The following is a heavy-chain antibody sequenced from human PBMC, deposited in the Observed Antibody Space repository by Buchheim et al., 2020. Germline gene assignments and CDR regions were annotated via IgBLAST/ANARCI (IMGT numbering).Heavy chain of an antibody. J-gene: IGHJ4*02. CDR2: IKSKTDGGTT. Sequence: EVQLVESGGGLVQPGGSLRLSCAVSGFTFSDHYMDWVRQAPGKGLEWVGRIKSKTDGGTTDYAAPVKGRFTISRDDSKNTLYLQMNSLKTEDTAVYYCTTLNGRVGPTYFDYWGQGTL. CDR3: TTLNGRVGPTYFDY. CDR1: GFTFSDHY. D-gene: IGHD3/OR15-3a*01. V-gene: IGHV3-15*01.